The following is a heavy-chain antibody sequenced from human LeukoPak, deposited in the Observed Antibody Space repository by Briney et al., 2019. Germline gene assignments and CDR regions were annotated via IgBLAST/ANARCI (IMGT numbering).Heavy chain of an antibody. CDR3: ARTSCCGGECLDY. V-gene: IGHV1-69*13. J-gene: IGHJ4*02. D-gene: IGHD2-21*01. CDR1: GGTFISYD. Sequence: SVTVSCKASGGTFISYDISWVRQAPGQGLEWMGGIIPIFGTANYAQKFQGRVTITADESTSTVYMELSSLRSEDTAVYYCARTSCCGGECLDYWGQGTLVTVSS. CDR2: IIPIFGTA.